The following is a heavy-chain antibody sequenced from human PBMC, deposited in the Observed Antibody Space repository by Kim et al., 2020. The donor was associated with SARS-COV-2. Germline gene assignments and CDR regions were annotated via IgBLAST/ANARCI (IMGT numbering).Heavy chain of an antibody. V-gene: IGHV3-11*05. J-gene: IGHJ6*02. Sequence: GGSLRLSCAASGFTFSDYYMSWIRQAPGKGLEWVSYISSSSSYTNYADSVKGRFTISRDNAKNSLYLQMNSLRAEDTAGYYCARVVRVRGVMSGMDVWGQGTTVTVSS. CDR2: ISSSSSYT. CDR1: GFTFSDYY. D-gene: IGHD3-10*01. CDR3: ARVVRVRGVMSGMDV.